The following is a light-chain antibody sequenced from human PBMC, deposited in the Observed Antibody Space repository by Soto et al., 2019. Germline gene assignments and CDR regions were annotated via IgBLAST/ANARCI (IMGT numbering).Light chain of an antibody. J-gene: IGLJ3*02. CDR1: SSNVGGYNY. V-gene: IGLV2-11*01. Sequence: QSALTQPRSVSGSPGQSVTSSCTGTSSNVGGYNYVSWYQQHPGIAPQLIIYDVTKRPSGVPDRFSGSKSGNTASLTISGLQAEDEADYYCCSYAGSYSWVFGGGTKLTVL. CDR3: CSYAGSYSWV. CDR2: DVT.